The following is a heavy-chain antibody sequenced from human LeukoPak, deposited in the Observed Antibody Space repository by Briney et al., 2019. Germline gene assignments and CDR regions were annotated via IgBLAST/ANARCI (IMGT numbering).Heavy chain of an antibody. Sequence: SETLSLTCIDSGGSMSSYYWRWIRQPPGKGLEWIGYIYSSGSTSYNPSLKSRVTISVDTSKNQFSLKLTSVTAADTAVYYCAREASYFGSSGVTNAFDIWGQGTMVTVSS. J-gene: IGHJ3*02. CDR1: GGSMSSYY. CDR3: AREASYFGSSGVTNAFDI. CDR2: IYSSGST. D-gene: IGHD3-22*01. V-gene: IGHV4-59*01.